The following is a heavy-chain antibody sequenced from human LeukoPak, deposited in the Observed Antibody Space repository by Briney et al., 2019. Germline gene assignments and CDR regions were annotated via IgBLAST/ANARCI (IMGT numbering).Heavy chain of an antibody. V-gene: IGHV3-48*01. D-gene: IGHD5-18*01. Sequence: GGSLRLSCAASGFILSNYNMNWVRQAPGKGLEWVSYIDSSGPIIYYADSVKGRFTISRDNSKNTLYLQMNSLRAEDTAVYYCARDWGARDNVDTAILYYFDYWGQGTLVTVSS. J-gene: IGHJ4*02. CDR1: GFILSNYN. CDR3: ARDWGARDNVDTAILYYFDY. CDR2: IDSSGPII.